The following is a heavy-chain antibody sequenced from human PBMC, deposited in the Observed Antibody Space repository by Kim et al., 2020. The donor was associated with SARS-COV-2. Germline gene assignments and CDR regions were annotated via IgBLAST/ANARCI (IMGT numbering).Heavy chain of an antibody. CDR2: IRGDGGIT. D-gene: IGHD3-3*01. V-gene: IGHV3-43*02. CDR3: AKDTIFAVYAYYYYGMDV. J-gene: IGHJ6*02. Sequence: GGSLRLSCAASGFTFADYSMHWVRQAPGKGLEWVARIRGDGGITYYADSVKGRFTISRDNGKNSLYLQMNSLRTEDTALYYCAKDTIFAVYAYYYYGMDVWGQGTPVTVSS. CDR1: GFTFADYS.